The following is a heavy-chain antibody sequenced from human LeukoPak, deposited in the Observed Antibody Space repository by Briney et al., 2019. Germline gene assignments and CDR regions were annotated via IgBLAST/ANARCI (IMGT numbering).Heavy chain of an antibody. CDR2: IYSGGST. CDR3: ARETGVITTWT. Sequence: GGSLRLSCAASGFTVSSNYMSWVRQAPGKGLEWVSVIYSGGSTYYADSVKGRFTISRDNSRNTLYLQMSSLRAEDTAVYYCARETGVITTWTWGQGTLVTVSS. J-gene: IGHJ4*02. V-gene: IGHV3-53*01. D-gene: IGHD3-22*01. CDR1: GFTVSSNY.